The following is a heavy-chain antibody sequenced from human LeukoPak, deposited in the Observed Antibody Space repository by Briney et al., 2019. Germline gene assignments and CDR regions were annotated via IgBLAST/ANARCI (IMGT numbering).Heavy chain of an antibody. CDR1: GYTFTSYY. CDR3: AREGTYDSSGYYIDY. D-gene: IGHD3-22*01. J-gene: IGHJ4*02. CDR2: INPSGGST. Sequence: ASVKVSCKASGYTFTSYYMHWVRQAPGQGLKWMGIINPSGGSTKYAQKFQGRFTMTRDTSTSTVYMEVSSLTSEDTAVYYCAREGTYDSSGYYIDYWGQGTLVTVSS. V-gene: IGHV1-46*01.